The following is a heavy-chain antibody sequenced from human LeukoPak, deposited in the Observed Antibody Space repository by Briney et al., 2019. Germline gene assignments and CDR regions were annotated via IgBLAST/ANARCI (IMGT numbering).Heavy chain of an antibody. CDR3: ARRGTSSSWAHFDY. V-gene: IGHV3-7*05. CDR2: IKQDGSEK. Sequence: PGGSLSLSCAASGFTFSTYWMTWVRQAPGKGLEWVANIKQDGSEKYYVDSVKGRFTISRDNAKNSLHLQMNSLGAEDTAVYYCARRGTSSSWAHFDYWGQGTLVTVSS. J-gene: IGHJ4*02. D-gene: IGHD6-13*01. CDR1: GFTFSTYW.